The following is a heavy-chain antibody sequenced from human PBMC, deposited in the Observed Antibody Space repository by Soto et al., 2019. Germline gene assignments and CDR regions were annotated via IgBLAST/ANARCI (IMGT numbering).Heavy chain of an antibody. V-gene: IGHV3-48*02. J-gene: IGHJ4*02. CDR1: GFTFSAYS. D-gene: IGHD2-21*02. CDR2: ISGDRAYI. CDR3: ARQVYTVVTPMDF. Sequence: EVQLLESGGGLVQPGGSLRLSCVASGFTFSAYSMNWVRQAPGKGLEWLSYISGDRAYIYYADSVRGRFTISRDNAENSLYLQMDNLRDEDTALYYCARQVYTVVTPMDFWCQGTLVTVSS.